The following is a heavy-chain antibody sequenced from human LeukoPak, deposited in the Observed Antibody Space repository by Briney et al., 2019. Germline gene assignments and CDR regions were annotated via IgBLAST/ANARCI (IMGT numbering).Heavy chain of an antibody. V-gene: IGHV2-5*02. D-gene: IGHD3-10*01. CDR2: IYWDDDK. J-gene: IGHJ5*02. CDR1: GFSLSTSGVG. Sequence: SGPTLVKPTQTLTLTCTFSGFSLSTSGVGVGWIRQPPGKALEWLALIYWDDDKRYSPSLKSRLTITKDTSKNQVVLTMTNMDPVDTPPHNSAHTCGSYNIAWFAPSGQGNPVTASS. CDR3: AHTCGSYNIAWFAP.